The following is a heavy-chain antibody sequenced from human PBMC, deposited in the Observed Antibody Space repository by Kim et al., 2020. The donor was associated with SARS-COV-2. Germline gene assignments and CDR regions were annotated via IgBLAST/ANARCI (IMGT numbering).Heavy chain of an antibody. CDR2: ISSSSSYI. V-gene: IGHV3-21*01. D-gene: IGHD6-19*01. Sequence: GGSLRLSCAASGFTFSIYSMNWVRQAPGKGLEWVSSISSSSSYIYYADSVKGRFTISRDNAKNSLYLQMNSLRAEDTAVYYCARTRDSGWSYFDYWGQGTLVTVSS. CDR3: ARTRDSGWSYFDY. J-gene: IGHJ4*02. CDR1: GFTFSIYS.